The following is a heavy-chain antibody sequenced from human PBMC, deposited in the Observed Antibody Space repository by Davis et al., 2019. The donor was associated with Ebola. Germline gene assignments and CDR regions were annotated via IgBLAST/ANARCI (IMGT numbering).Heavy chain of an antibody. Sequence: KVSCKGSGYSFPNYWIGWVRQMPGKGLEWMGIIYPGDSDTRYSPSFQGQVTISADKSISTTYLQWSSLKASDTAMYYCARQPPMDYGSGNYYYYGMDVWGQGTTVTVSS. V-gene: IGHV5-51*01. J-gene: IGHJ6*02. CDR1: GYSFPNYW. CDR3: ARQPPMDYGSGNYYYYGMDV. D-gene: IGHD3-10*01. CDR2: IYPGDSDT.